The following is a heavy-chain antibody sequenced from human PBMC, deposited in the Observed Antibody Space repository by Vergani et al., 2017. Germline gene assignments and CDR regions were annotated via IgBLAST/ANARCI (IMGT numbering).Heavy chain of an antibody. V-gene: IGHV4-59*08. J-gene: IGHJ4*02. CDR3: ARSMEWLPIDY. D-gene: IGHD3-3*01. Sequence: QVQLQESGPGLVKPSETLSLTCTVSGGSISSYYWSWIRQPPGKGLEWIGYIYYSGSTNYNPSLKSRVTISVDTSKNQFSLKLSSVTAADTAVYYCARSMEWLPIDYWGQGTLVTVSS. CDR1: GGSISSYY. CDR2: IYYSGST.